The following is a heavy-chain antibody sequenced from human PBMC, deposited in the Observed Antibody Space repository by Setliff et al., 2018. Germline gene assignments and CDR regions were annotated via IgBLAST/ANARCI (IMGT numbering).Heavy chain of an antibody. D-gene: IGHD3-22*01. CDR1: GGSISTYQ. Sequence: LSLPFPSNGGSISTYQWSWIRQPPGKGLEWIGEIDYDGRTKYNPSLKSRVIISGDRSTWQLSLKMRSVTDPETAVYYCNGFYHYFSLDGWGQGTTVTVSS. J-gene: IGHJ6*02. CDR2: IDYDGRT. V-gene: IGHV4-34*03. CDR3: NGFYHYFSLDG.